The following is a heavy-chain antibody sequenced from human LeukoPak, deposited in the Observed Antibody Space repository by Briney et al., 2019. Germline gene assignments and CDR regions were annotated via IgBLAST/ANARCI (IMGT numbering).Heavy chain of an antibody. V-gene: IGHV5-51*01. CDR3: ARPLRDGRDAFDI. CDR2: IYPGDSDT. J-gene: IGHJ3*02. D-gene: IGHD5-24*01. CDR1: GYSFTSYW. Sequence: GESLKISCKGSGYSFTSYWIGWVRQMPGKGLEWMGIIYPGDSDTRYSPSFQGQVTISADKSISTAYLQWSSLKAPDTAMYYCARPLRDGRDAFDIWGQGTMVTVSS.